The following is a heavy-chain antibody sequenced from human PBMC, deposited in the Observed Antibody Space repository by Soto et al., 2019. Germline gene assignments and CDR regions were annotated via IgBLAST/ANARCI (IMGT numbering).Heavy chain of an antibody. D-gene: IGHD3-16*01. CDR3: ARDLQAYDYLHPGAFDI. CDR2: ISSSSSTI. Sequence: PGGSLRLSCAASGFTFSSYSMNWVRQAPGKGLEWVSYISSSSSTIYYADSVKGRFTISRDNAKNSLYLQMNSLRAEDTAVYYCARDLQAYDYLHPGAFDIWGQGTMVTVSS. CDR1: GFTFSSYS. J-gene: IGHJ3*02. V-gene: IGHV3-48*01.